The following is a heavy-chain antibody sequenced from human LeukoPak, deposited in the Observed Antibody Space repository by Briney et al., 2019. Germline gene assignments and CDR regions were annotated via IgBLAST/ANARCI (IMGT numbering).Heavy chain of an antibody. CDR2: IYSGGST. V-gene: IGHV3-53*01. J-gene: IGHJ4*02. Sequence: GGSLRLSCAASGFTVSSNYMSWVRQAPGKGLEWVSVIYSGGSTYYADSVKGRFTISRDNSKNTLYLQMNSLRAEDTAVYYCAREVRPSGVYDYWGQGTLATVSS. CDR3: AREVRPSGVYDY. D-gene: IGHD3-10*01. CDR1: GFTVSSNY.